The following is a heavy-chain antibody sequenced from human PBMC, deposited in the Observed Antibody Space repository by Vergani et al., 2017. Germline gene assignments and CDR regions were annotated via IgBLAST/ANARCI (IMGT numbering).Heavy chain of an antibody. D-gene: IGHD1-1*01. V-gene: IGHV7-4-1*02. CDR2: INTDTGNP. Sequence: QVQLVQSGSELKKPGASVKVSCKASGYTFTNHAMNWVRQPPGQGLEWMGWINTDTGNPTYAQGFTGRFVFSLDTSVSTAYLQISGLKADDTAVYYCARAVRRVWDYYGLDVWGQGTTVTVSS. J-gene: IGHJ6*02. CDR3: ARAVRRVWDYYGLDV. CDR1: GYTFTNHA.